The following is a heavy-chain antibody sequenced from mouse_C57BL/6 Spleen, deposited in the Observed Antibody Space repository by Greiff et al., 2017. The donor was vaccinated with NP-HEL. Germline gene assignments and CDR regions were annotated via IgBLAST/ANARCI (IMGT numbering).Heavy chain of an antibody. CDR2: ISYDGSN. J-gene: IGHJ2*01. CDR3: ASQDYYGSSCDY. V-gene: IGHV3-6*01. CDR1: GYSITSCYY. D-gene: IGHD1-1*01. Sequence: DVQLQESGPGLVKPSQSLSLTCSVTGYSITSCYYWNWDRQFPGNKLEWMVYISYDGSNNYNPSLKNRISITRDTSKNQFFLKLNSVTTEDTATYYCASQDYYGSSCDYWGQGTTLTVSS.